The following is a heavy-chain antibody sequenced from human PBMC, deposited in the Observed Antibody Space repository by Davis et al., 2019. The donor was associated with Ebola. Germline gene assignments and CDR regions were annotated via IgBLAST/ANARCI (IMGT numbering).Heavy chain of an antibody. V-gene: IGHV3-48*02. CDR2: ISSSSSTI. CDR3: ARAEYCGGDCYPFDY. D-gene: IGHD2-21*02. CDR1: GFTFSSHS. J-gene: IGHJ4*02. Sequence: PGGSLRLSCAASGFTFSSHSMNWVRQAPGKGLAWVSYISSSSSTIYYSDSVKGRFTISRDNAKNPLYLQMNSLRDEDTAVYYCARAEYCGGDCYPFDYGGQGTLVTVSS.